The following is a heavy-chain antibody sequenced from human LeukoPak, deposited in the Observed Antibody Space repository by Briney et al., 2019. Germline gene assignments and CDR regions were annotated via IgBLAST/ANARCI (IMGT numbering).Heavy chain of an antibody. V-gene: IGHV3-33*01. CDR2: IWYDGSNK. Sequence: GGSLRLSCAASGFTFSSHGMHWVRQSPGKGLEWVAVIWYDGSNKYYADSVKGRFTISRDNSKNTLSLQMDSLRVEDTAVYYCVRWGTGKILDYWGQGTLVTVSS. CDR3: VRWGTGKILDY. D-gene: IGHD3-16*01. CDR1: GFTFSSHG. J-gene: IGHJ4*02.